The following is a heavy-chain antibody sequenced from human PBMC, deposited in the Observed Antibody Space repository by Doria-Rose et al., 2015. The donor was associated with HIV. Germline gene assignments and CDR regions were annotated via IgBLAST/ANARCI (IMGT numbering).Heavy chain of an antibody. D-gene: IGHD1-26*01. J-gene: IGHJ4*02. CDR2: IIPILDIV. CDR3: ASQWERSSFDY. V-gene: IGHV1-69*02. Sequence: LEWMGRIIPILDIVNYALMFQGRFTITADESPRTAYMELSSLRSEDTAIYYCASQWERSSFDYWGQGTRGTVSS.